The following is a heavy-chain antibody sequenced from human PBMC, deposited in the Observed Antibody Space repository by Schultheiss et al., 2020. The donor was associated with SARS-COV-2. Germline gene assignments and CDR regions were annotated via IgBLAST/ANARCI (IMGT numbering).Heavy chain of an antibody. Sequence: GGSLRLSCAASGFTFTFCAMHWVRQAPGKGLEWVAVISYDGSNKYYADSVKGRFTISRDNSKNTLYLQMNSLRAEDTAVYYCAKVRSYYDSSGYTDYWGQGTLVTVSS. J-gene: IGHJ4*02. V-gene: IGHV3-30*07. D-gene: IGHD3-22*01. CDR2: ISYDGSNK. CDR1: GFTFTFCA. CDR3: AKVRSYYDSSGYTDY.